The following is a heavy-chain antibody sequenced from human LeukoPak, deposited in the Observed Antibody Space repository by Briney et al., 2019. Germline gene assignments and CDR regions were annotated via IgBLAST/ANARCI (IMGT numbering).Heavy chain of an antibody. J-gene: IGHJ6*03. CDR2: IYTSGGT. Sequence: SETLSLTWTVSGGSISSYYWSWIRQPPGKGLEWIGYIYTSGGTNYNPSLKSRVTISVDTSKNQCSLKLSSVTAADTAVYYCARLGGTTYYDISTGYYPYYYYYYMDVWGKGTTVTVSS. CDR3: ARLGGTTYYDISTGYYPYYYYYYMDV. V-gene: IGHV4-4*09. D-gene: IGHD3-9*01. CDR1: GGSISSYY.